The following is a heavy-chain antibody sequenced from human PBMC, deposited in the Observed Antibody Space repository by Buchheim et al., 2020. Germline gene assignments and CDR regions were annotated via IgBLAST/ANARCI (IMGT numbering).Heavy chain of an antibody. D-gene: IGHD6-19*01. CDR1: GFTFSSYA. CDR2: ISDSGSNT. Sequence: EVQLVESGGGLVQPGGSLRLSCAASGFTFSSYAMSWVRQAPGKGLEWVSAISDSGSNTYYADSVKGRFTFSRDNSKTTLYLQMNSLRAEDTAVYYCAKEVGTIGVAGPYFDYWGQGTL. J-gene: IGHJ4*02. V-gene: IGHV3-23*04. CDR3: AKEVGTIGVAGPYFDY.